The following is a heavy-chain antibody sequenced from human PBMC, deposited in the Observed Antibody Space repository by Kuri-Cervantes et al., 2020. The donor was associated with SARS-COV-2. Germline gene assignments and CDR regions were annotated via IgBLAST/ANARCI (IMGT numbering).Heavy chain of an antibody. J-gene: IGHJ6*02. V-gene: IGHV1-2*04. CDR1: GYTFTGYY. Sequence: ASVKVSCKASGYTFTGYYMHWVRQAPGQGLEWMGWINPNSGGTNYAQKFQGWVTMTRDTSISTAYMELSRLRSDDTAVYYCARDLDSSGYGYYCYGMDVWGQGTTVTVSS. CDR3: ARDLDSSGYGYYCYGMDV. CDR2: INPNSGGT. D-gene: IGHD3-22*01.